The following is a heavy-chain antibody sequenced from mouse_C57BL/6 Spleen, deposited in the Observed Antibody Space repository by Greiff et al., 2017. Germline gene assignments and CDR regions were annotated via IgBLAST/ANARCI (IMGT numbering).Heavy chain of an antibody. V-gene: IGHV3-6*01. D-gene: IGHD1-1*01. CDR1: GYSITSGYY. CDR2: ISYDGSN. Sequence: EVKLMESGPGLVKPSQSLSLTCSVTGYSITSGYYWNWIRQFPGNKLEWMGYISYDGSNNYNPSLKNRISITRDTSKNQFFLKLNSVTTEDTATYYYAREETTVVATSGYFDYWGQGTTLTVSS. CDR3: AREETTVVATSGYFDY. J-gene: IGHJ2*01.